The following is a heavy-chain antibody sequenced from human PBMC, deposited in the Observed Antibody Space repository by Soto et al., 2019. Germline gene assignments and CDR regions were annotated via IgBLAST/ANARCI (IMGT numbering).Heavy chain of an antibody. D-gene: IGHD1-1*01. Sequence: ASVKVSCKASGYTFTGYYMHWVRQAPGQGLEWMGWINPNSGGTNYAQKFQGWVTMTRDTSISTAYMELSRLRSDDTAVYYCARDYTTGTTDYYYYGMDVWGQGTTVTVS. CDR3: ARDYTTGTTDYYYYGMDV. J-gene: IGHJ6*02. V-gene: IGHV1-2*04. CDR1: GYTFTGYY. CDR2: INPNSGGT.